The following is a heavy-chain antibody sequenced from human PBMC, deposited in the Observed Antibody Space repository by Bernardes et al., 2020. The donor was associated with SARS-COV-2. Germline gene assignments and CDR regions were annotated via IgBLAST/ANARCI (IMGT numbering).Heavy chain of an antibody. J-gene: IGHJ6*01. D-gene: IGHD2-2*01. V-gene: IGHV6-1*01. CDR2: TYYRSKWYI. CDR1: GDSVSSNSAT. Sequence: SQTLSLTCAISGDSVSSNSATWNWIRQSPSRGLEWLGRTYYRSKWYIDYAISVKGRITINPDTSKNQFSLQLNSVTPEDTAVYFCARVGTELRYCDSTSCETAYYYGMDV. CDR3: ARVGTELRYCDSTSCETAYYYGMDV.